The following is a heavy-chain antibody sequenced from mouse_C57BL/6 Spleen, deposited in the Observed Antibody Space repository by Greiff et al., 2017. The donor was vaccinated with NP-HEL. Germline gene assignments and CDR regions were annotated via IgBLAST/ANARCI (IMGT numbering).Heavy chain of an antibody. Sequence: VQLQQSGAELVRPGASVKLSCTASGFNIKDDYMHWVKQRPEQGLEWIGWIDPENGDTEYASKFQGKATITADTSSNTAYLQLSSLTSEDTAVYYCTTVGSSDYWGQGTTLTVSS. CDR3: TTVGSSDY. CDR1: GFNIKDDY. CDR2: IDPENGDT. J-gene: IGHJ2*01. D-gene: IGHD3-2*02. V-gene: IGHV14-4*01.